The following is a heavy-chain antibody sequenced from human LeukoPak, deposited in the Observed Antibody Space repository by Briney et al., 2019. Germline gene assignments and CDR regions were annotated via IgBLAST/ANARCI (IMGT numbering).Heavy chain of an antibody. CDR1: GYTFTSYG. CDR3: ARKRRDYGDYVDEY. J-gene: IGHJ4*02. V-gene: IGHV1-18*01. D-gene: IGHD4-17*01. CDR2: ISAYNGNT. Sequence: ASVKVSCKASGYTFTSYGISWVRQAPGQGLEWMGWISAYNGNTNYAQKLQGRVTMTTDTSTSTAYMELRSLRSDDTAVYYCARKRRDYGDYVDEYWGQGTLVTASS.